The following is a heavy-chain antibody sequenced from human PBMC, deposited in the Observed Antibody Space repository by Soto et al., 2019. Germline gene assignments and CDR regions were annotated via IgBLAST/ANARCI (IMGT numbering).Heavy chain of an antibody. CDR1: GGSLRTYY. CDR2: VTHSGSI. V-gene: IGHV4-34*01. J-gene: IGHJ1*01. Sequence: QVQLRQWGTGLLKPSETLSLTCAVYGGSLRTYYWSWIRQPPGMGLEWIGEVTHSGSINYNPSLTSRVTISADTSKNQVSLSLRSVTAADTAVYYCARDFQYWGQGSLVIVSS. CDR3: ARDFQY.